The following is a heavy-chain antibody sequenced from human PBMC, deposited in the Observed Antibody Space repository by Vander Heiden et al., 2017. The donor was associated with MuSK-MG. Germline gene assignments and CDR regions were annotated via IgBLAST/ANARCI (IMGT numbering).Heavy chain of an antibody. D-gene: IGHD6-13*01. V-gene: IGHV3-30*01. CDR2: ISYDGNDK. CDR1: GFTFSSYA. Sequence: QVQLVGSGGGVVQPGRSLRLSCSASGFTFSSYAMHWVRQAPGKGLEWVAVISYDGNDKHYADSVKGRFTISRDNSKNTLYLQMNGLRAEDTAVYYCARDKSRGAADYHFDYWGQGTLVTVSS. J-gene: IGHJ4*02. CDR3: ARDKSRGAADYHFDY.